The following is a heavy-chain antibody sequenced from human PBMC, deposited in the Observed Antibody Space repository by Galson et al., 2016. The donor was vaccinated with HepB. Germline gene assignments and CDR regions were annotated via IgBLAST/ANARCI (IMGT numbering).Heavy chain of an antibody. D-gene: IGHD6-13*01. J-gene: IGHJ1*01. CDR1: GYSFTSYW. CDR3: ARQEAAAGISFMRH. V-gene: IGHV5-10-1*01. Sequence: QSGAEVKEPGESLTISCKGSGYSFTSYWISWVRQMPGKGLEWMGRIDPSDSYTNYSPSIQGHVTISAYKSTSNAYLQSSNLKASDTAMYYCARQEAAAGISFMRHWGQGTLVSVSS. CDR2: IDPSDSYT.